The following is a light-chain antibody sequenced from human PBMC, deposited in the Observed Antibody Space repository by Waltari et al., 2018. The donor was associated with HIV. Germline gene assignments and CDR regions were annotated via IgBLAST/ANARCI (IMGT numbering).Light chain of an antibody. Sequence: QSGLTQPASVSGSPGQSITISCTGTSSEVGGFNLVPWYQQLPGKAPELMIYEVTKRPSGVSHRFSGSKSGNTASLTISGLQAEDEAHYFCCSYGSGSTLVFGGGTKLTVL. CDR3: CSYGSGSTLV. CDR1: SSEVGGFNL. V-gene: IGLV2-23*02. CDR2: EVT. J-gene: IGLJ2*01.